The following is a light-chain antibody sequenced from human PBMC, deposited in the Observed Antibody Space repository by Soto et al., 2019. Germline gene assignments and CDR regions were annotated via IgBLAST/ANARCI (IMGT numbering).Light chain of an antibody. CDR1: PSVSSY. Sequence: SPSTLSASVGDRVTITCRASPSVSSYLAWYQQKPGQAPRLLIYDASNRATGIPARFSGSGSGTDFTLTISSLEPEDFAVYYCQQRSNLPGTFGQGTKVDIK. CDR2: DAS. V-gene: IGKV3-11*01. J-gene: IGKJ1*01. CDR3: QQRSNLPGT.